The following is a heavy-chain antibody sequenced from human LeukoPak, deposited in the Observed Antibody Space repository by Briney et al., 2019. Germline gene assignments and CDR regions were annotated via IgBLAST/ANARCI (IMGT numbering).Heavy chain of an antibody. D-gene: IGHD5-18*01. CDR3: ARDLAYSRLDY. J-gene: IGHJ4*02. V-gene: IGHV3-7*01. CDR2: INPEGSEK. Sequence: SGGSLRLPCVASGFTFSSTTMDWVRQAPGKGLEWVASINPEGSEKYSAGSVKGRFTISRDNAKSSLYLQMDSLRVEDTAFYYCARDLAYSRLDYWGQGVLVTVSS. CDR1: GFTFSSTT.